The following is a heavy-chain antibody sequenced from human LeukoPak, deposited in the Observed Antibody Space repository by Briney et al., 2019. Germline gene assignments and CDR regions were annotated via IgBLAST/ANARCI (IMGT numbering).Heavy chain of an antibody. V-gene: IGHV3-23*01. Sequence: PGGSLRLSCAASGLIFSSYAMSWVRQAPGKGLEWVSAISGSGGGTYYADSVKGRFTISRDNSKNTLYLQVNSLRAEDTAVYYCAKRQVVGDGGFDYWGQGTLVTVSS. CDR2: ISGSGGGT. CDR1: GLIFSSYA. D-gene: IGHD6-19*01. J-gene: IGHJ4*02. CDR3: AKRQVVGDGGFDY.